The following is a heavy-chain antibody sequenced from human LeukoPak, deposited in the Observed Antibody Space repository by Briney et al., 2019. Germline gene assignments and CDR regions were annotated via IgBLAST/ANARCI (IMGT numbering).Heavy chain of an antibody. V-gene: IGHV3-66*01. Sequence: GGSLRLSCAASGFTFSNAWMSWVRQAPGKGLEWVSVLYPDGSTFYADSVKGRFTISRDNSENTLYLQMNSLRAEDTALYYCARTLVATGTDAFDIWGQGTLVTVSS. CDR2: LYPDGST. CDR1: GFTFSNAW. CDR3: ARTLVATGTDAFDI. J-gene: IGHJ3*02. D-gene: IGHD5-12*01.